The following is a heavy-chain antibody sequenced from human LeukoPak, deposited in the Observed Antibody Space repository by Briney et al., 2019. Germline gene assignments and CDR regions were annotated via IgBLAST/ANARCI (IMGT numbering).Heavy chain of an antibody. D-gene: IGHD5-24*01. CDR2: IQANSGAT. Sequence: ASVKVSCKASGYTHTDHHILWLRQVPGQGLEWMGWIQANSGATKFAQDFQGRVTMTRDATTNTAYMELRSLRSDDTAIYYCGRDPTDGYAHADYWGQGTLVTVSS. CDR1: GYTHTDHH. J-gene: IGHJ4*02. CDR3: GRDPTDGYAHADY. V-gene: IGHV1-2*02.